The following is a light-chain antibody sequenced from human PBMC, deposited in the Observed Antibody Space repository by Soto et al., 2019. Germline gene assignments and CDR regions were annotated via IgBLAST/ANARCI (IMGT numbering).Light chain of an antibody. CDR3: QQYGSSGT. J-gene: IGKJ1*01. Sequence: EIVMTQSPATLSVSPGERATLSCRASQRVSRNLAWYQQKPGQAPRLLIYGASNRATGIPDRFSGSGSGTDFTLTISRLEPEDFAVYYCQQYGSSGTFGQGTKVDIK. CDR1: QRVSRN. CDR2: GAS. V-gene: IGKV3-20*01.